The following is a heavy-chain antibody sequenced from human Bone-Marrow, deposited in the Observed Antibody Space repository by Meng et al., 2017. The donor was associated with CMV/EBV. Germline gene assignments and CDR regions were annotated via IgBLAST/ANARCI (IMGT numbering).Heavy chain of an antibody. J-gene: IGHJ3*02. CDR1: GYTFTSYG. V-gene: IGHV1-18*01. D-gene: IGHD3-10*01. CDR2: ISAYNGNT. Sequence: ASVKVSCKASGYTFTSYGISWVRQAPGQGLEWMGWISAYNGNTNYAQKLQGRVTMTTDTSTSTAYLELRSLRSDDTAVYYCARDHVRAGSNPDAFDIWGQGTMVTVSS. CDR3: ARDHVRAGSNPDAFDI.